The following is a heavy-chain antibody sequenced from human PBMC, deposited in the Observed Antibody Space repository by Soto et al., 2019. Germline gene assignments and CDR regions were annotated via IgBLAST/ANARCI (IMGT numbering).Heavy chain of an antibody. CDR3: ARDWWEEPAGKETVSQFDY. D-gene: IGHD6-13*01. CDR2: IWSDGSSK. V-gene: IGHV3-33*01. J-gene: IGHJ4*02. CDR1: GFAFGNYG. Sequence: QVQLVESGGGVAQPGRSLTLSCAAAGFAFGNYGIHWFHQAPGKGLEWVAVIWSDGSSKYYGDSVKGRFTISRDNSKNTVYPQMTSLRAEDTAVYYCARDWWEEPAGKETVSQFDYWGQGNLVTVSS.